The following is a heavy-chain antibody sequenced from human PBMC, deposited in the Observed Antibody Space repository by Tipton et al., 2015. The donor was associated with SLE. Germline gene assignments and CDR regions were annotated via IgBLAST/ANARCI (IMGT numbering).Heavy chain of an antibody. J-gene: IGHJ3*02. D-gene: IGHD1-26*01. CDR1: GGSFSGYY. Sequence: LRLSCAVYGGSFSGYYWSWIRQPPGKGLEWIGEINHSGSTTYNPSLKSRITISVDTSKNQFSLRLSSVTAADTAVYYCGGELLGAFDIWGQGTMVTVSS. CDR2: INHSGST. CDR3: GGELLGAFDI. V-gene: IGHV4-34*01.